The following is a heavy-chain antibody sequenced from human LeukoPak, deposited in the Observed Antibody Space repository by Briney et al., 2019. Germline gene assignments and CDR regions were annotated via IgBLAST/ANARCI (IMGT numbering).Heavy chain of an antibody. V-gene: IGHV4-61*02. CDR2: IYTSGST. J-gene: IGHJ4*02. D-gene: IGHD6-13*01. CDR3: ARGRYSSSWYFKDY. Sequence: SSETLSLTCTVSGGSISSGSYYWSWIRQPAGKGLEWIGRIYTSGSTNYNPSLKSRVTISVDTSKNQFSLKLSSVTAADTAVYYCARGRYSSSWYFKDYWGQGTLVTVSS. CDR1: GGSISSGSYY.